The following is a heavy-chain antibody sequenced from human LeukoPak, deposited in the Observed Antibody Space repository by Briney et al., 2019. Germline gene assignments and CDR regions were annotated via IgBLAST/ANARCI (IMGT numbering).Heavy chain of an antibody. CDR3: AGVVQDVTNFDY. CDR1: GFTFSNFW. CDR2: IHPEGNEK. D-gene: IGHD2-8*01. Sequence: GGSLRLSCAISGFTFSNFWMSWVRQAPGRGLEWVANIHPEGNEKYHLESVKGRFTISRDNINNLLFLQMNALRVEDTAVYYCAGVVQDVTNFDYWGQGTLVTVSS. J-gene: IGHJ4*02. V-gene: IGHV3-7*01.